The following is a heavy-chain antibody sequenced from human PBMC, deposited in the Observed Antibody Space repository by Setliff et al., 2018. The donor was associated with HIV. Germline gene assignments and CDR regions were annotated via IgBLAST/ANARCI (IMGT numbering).Heavy chain of an antibody. Sequence: LSLTCAVHGGSFSDYYWTWIRQPPGKGLEWIGEIKHSGSTNYNPSLKSRVTITVDTAKNQFSLNLTSVTAADTAVYYCARGGFKWSGSYADYWGQGTLVTVSS. D-gene: IGHD1-26*01. CDR2: IKHSGST. CDR1: GGSFSDYY. J-gene: IGHJ4*02. V-gene: IGHV4-34*01. CDR3: ARGGFKWSGSYADY.